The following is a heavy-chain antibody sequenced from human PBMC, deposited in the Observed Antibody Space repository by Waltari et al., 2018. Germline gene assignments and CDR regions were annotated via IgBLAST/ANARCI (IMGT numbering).Heavy chain of an antibody. Sequence: QVQLQQWGAGLLKPSETLSLTCAVYGGSFSGYYWSWIRQPPGKGLEWIGEINHSGSTNYNPSLKSRVTISVDTSKNQFSLKLSSVTAADTAVYYCTTDQGVVTGYCWGQGTLVTVSS. CDR3: TTDQGVVTGYC. J-gene: IGHJ4*02. CDR2: INHSGST. CDR1: GGSFSGYY. V-gene: IGHV4-34*01. D-gene: IGHD5-18*01.